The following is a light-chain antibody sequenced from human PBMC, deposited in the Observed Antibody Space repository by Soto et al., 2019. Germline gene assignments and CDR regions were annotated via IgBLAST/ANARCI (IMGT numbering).Light chain of an antibody. CDR2: DVS. CDR1: SSDIGGYNY. Sequence: QSVLTQPASVSGSPGQSITISCTGTSSDIGGYNYVSWYQQYPGKAPKVMIYDVSNRPSGVSNRFSGSKSGNTASLTISGLQAEDEADYYCSSYTSSSTLEVFGTGTKATVL. V-gene: IGLV2-14*01. J-gene: IGLJ1*01. CDR3: SSYTSSSTLEV.